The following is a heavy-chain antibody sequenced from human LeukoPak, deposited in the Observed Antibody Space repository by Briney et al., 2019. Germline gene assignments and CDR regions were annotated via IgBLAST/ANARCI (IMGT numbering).Heavy chain of an antibody. CDR2: IYYSGST. CDR3: ARADYYGSGDFDY. D-gene: IGHD3-10*01. V-gene: IGHV4-59*12. Sequence: SETLSLTCTVSGGSISSYYWSWIRQPPGKGLEWIGYIYYSGSTNYKPSLKSRVTMSVDTSKNQFSLKLSSVAAADTAVYYCARADYYGSGDFDYWGQGTLVTVSS. J-gene: IGHJ4*02. CDR1: GGSISSYY.